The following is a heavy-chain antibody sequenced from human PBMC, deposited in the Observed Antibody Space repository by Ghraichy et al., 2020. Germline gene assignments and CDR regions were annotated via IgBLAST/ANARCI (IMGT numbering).Heavy chain of an antibody. V-gene: IGHV1-69*04. CDR3: ASFPTLDIAAAGPDAFDI. CDR2: IIPILGIA. D-gene: IGHD6-13*01. J-gene: IGHJ3*02. Sequence: SVKVSCKASGGTFSSYAISWVRQAPGQGLEWMGRIIPILGIANYAQKFQGRVTITADKSTSTAYMELSSLRSEDTAVYYCASFPTLDIAAAGPDAFDIWGQGTMVTVSS. CDR1: GGTFSSYA.